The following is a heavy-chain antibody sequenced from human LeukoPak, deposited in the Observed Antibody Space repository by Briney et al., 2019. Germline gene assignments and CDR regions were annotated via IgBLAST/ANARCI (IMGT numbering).Heavy chain of an antibody. Sequence: PGGSLRLSCAASGFTFSSYAMHWVRQAPGKGLGWVAVISYDGSNKYYADSVKGRFTISRDNSKNTLYLQMNSLRAEDTAVYYCARGRGSSWTPEYFQHWGQGTLVTVSP. CDR1: GFTFSSYA. J-gene: IGHJ1*01. CDR3: ARGRGSSWTPEYFQH. V-gene: IGHV3-30-3*01. CDR2: ISYDGSNK. D-gene: IGHD6-13*01.